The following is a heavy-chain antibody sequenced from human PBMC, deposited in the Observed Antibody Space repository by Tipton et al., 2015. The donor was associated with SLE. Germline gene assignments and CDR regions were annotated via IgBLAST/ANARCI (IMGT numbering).Heavy chain of an antibody. J-gene: IGHJ6*02. D-gene: IGHD6-19*01. V-gene: IGHV5-51*03. CDR2: IYPGDSDT. CDR1: GYSFTSYW. CDR3: ARLFSGYSSGWYVGGMDV. Sequence: QSGPEVKKPGESLKISCKGSGYSFTSYWIGWVRQMPGKGLEWMGIIYPGDSDTRYSPSFQGQVTISADKSISTAYLQWSSLKASDTAMYYCARLFSGYSSGWYVGGMDVWGQGTTVTVSS.